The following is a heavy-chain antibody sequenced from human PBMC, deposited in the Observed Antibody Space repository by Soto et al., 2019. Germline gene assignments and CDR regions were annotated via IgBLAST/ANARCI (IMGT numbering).Heavy chain of an antibody. CDR3: TTDLQAYCDGTTCYAGNYYYDDMDV. Sequence: ELQLVESGGGLVKPGGSLRLSCAASGFSFRNAWMSWVRQAPGKGLEWVGHIKSQGDGGTRDYAAPVKGRFTISRDDSKNTLFLQMHSLKNEDTAVYFCTTDLQAYCDGTTCYAGNYYYDDMDVWGQGTTVTVSS. D-gene: IGHD2-2*01. CDR1: GFSFRNAW. CDR2: IKSQGDGGTR. V-gene: IGHV3-15*01. J-gene: IGHJ6*02.